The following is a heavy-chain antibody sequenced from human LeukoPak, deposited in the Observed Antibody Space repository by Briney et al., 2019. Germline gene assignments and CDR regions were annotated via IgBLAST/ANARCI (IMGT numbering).Heavy chain of an antibody. V-gene: IGHV3-23*01. Sequence: PGGSLRPSCAASGFTFSSYAMSWVRQAPGKGLEWVSCISGNDDTTYYAESVRGRFAISRDNSKNILYLQMNSLRAEETATYYCAKGAGFYSNYVNYWGQGTLVTVSS. D-gene: IGHD4-11*01. J-gene: IGHJ4*02. CDR1: GFTFSSYA. CDR2: ISGNDDTT. CDR3: AKGAGFYSNYVNY.